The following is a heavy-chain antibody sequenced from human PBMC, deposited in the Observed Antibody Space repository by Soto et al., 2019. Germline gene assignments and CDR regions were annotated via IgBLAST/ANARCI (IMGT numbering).Heavy chain of an antibody. CDR2: ISGSGGST. D-gene: IGHD1-26*01. CDR1: GFTFSSYA. Sequence: EVQLLESGGGLVQPGGSLRLSCAASGFTFSSYAMRWVRQAPGKGLEWVSAISGSGGSTYYADSVKGRFTISRDNSKNTLYLQMNSLRAEDTAVYDCAKVGIVGARYYGMDVWGQGTTVTVSS. CDR3: AKVGIVGARYYGMDV. V-gene: IGHV3-23*01. J-gene: IGHJ6*02.